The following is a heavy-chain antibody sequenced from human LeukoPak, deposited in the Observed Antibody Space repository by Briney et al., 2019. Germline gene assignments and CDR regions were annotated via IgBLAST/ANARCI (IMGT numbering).Heavy chain of an antibody. V-gene: IGHV1-18*01. Sequence: GASVKVSCKTSGYSFTIYGVSWVRQAPGQGLEWMGWISVYNGHTDYARKFQGRVTMTTDTSTSTDYMELRSLRSDDTAVYYCVREKNYNNNSNPKNYFDYWGQGTLVTVSS. CDR1: GYSFTIYG. D-gene: IGHD3-22*01. CDR2: ISVYNGHT. J-gene: IGHJ4*02. CDR3: VREKNYNNNSNPKNYFDY.